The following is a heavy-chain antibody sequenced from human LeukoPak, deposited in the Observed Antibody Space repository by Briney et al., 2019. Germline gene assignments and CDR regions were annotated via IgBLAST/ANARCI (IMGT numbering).Heavy chain of an antibody. CDR3: ARGYSSSSVLGYYYYYMDV. J-gene: IGHJ6*03. Sequence: PSETLSLTCTVSGGSISTYYWSWIRQPPGKGLEWIGYVFYSGNTDYNPSLQSRVTISLDTSKNQFSLKLSSVTAADTALYYCARGYSSSSVLGYYYYYMDVWGKGTTVTASS. V-gene: IGHV4-59*01. D-gene: IGHD6-6*01. CDR1: GGSISTYY. CDR2: VFYSGNT.